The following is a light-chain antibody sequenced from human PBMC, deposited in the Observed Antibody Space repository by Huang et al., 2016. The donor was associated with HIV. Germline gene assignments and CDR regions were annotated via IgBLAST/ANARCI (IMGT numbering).Light chain of an antibody. CDR3: QQYNNRPPGYT. Sequence: EIVMTQSPGTLSVSPGERATLSCRASQSISTNLAWYQQKPGQAPRLLSYGASTRATCIPARFSGSASGTEFTLTISSLRSEDFAIYYCQQYNNRPPGYTFGQGTKLEIK. CDR2: GAS. J-gene: IGKJ2*01. CDR1: QSISTN. V-gene: IGKV3-15*01.